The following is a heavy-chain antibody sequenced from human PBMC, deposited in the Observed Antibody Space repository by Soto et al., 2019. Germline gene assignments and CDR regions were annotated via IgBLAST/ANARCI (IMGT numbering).Heavy chain of an antibody. CDR2: ISYDGSNK. CDR1: GFTFISYG. D-gene: IGHD6-6*01. CDR3: AKSDRIAARQGYFDY. J-gene: IGHJ4*02. Sequence: QVQLVESGGGVVQPGRSLRLSCAASGFTFISYGMHWVRQVPGKGLERVAVISYDGSNKYYADSVKVRFTISRDNSKNTLYLQMNSLRAEDMAVYYCAKSDRIAARQGYFDYWGQGTLVTVSS. V-gene: IGHV3-30*18.